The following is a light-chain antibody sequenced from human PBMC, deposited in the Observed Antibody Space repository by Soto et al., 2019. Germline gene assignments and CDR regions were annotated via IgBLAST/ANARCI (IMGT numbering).Light chain of an antibody. Sequence: QSALTQPRSVSGSPGQSVTISCTGTSSDVGLNDYVSWYHQHPGKAPKLLIYDVTNRPSGVPDRFSGSKSGNTASLTISGLPAEDEGDNYCCSSSGRYTYVFGTGTKLTVL. CDR3: CSSSGRYTYV. CDR1: SSDVGLNDY. V-gene: IGLV2-11*01. CDR2: DVT. J-gene: IGLJ1*01.